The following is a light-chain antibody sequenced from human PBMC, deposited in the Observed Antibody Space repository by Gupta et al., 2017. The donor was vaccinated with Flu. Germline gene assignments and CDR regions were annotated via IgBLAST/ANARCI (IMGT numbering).Light chain of an antibody. CDR1: QSVSSTF. J-gene: IGKJ1*01. CDR3: QQYQSSPQT. V-gene: IGKV3-20*01. Sequence: EIALTQSPGTLSMSPGDGVTLPCRASQSVSSTFLAWYQQKPGQAPKLLIYGASTRATGIPDMFSGGGSGTDFTLTISSLEPEDFAVYYCQQYQSSPQTVGQGTKVEI. CDR2: GAS.